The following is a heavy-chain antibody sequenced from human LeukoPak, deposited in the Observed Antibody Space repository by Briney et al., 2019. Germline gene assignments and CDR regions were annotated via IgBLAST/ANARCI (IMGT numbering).Heavy chain of an antibody. CDR2: ISYDGGNK. V-gene: IGHV3-30*01. D-gene: IGHD6-13*01. J-gene: IGHJ5*02. CDR1: GFTFSTYA. CDR3: ARDLHISAPGANWFDP. Sequence: GRSLRLSCAASGFTFSTYAIHWVRQAPGKGLGWVAVISYDGGNKYYADSVKGRFTISRDNSKNTLYLQMNSLRAEDTAVYYCARDLHISAPGANWFDPWGQGTLVTVSS.